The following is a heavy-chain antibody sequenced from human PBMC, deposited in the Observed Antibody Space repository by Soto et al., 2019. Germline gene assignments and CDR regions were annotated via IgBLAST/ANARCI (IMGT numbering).Heavy chain of an antibody. J-gene: IGHJ6*02. CDR3: AKGRSYYYYGVDV. CDR2: IYPGDSGT. Sequence: PXXALKISCKRSGYSFTSYWICWVLQMPGKGLEWMGIIYPGDSGTRYSPSFQGQVTISADKSISTLYLQMNSLRAEDTALYYCAKGRSYYYYGVDVWGQGTTVTVSS. CDR1: GYSFTSYW. V-gene: IGHV5-51*01.